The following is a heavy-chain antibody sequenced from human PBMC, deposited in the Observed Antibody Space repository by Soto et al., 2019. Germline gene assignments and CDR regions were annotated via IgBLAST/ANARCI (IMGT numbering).Heavy chain of an antibody. CDR2: INAGNGNT. CDR3: ARAVVLIAPGWYFDL. J-gene: IGHJ2*01. CDR1: GYTFTSYA. Sequence: GASVKVSCKASGYTFTSYAMHWVRQAPGQRLEWMGWINAGNGNTKYSQKFQGRVTITRDTSASTAYMELSSLRSEDTAVYYCARAVVLIAPGWYFDLWGRGTLVTVSS. D-gene: IGHD2-8*01. V-gene: IGHV1-3*01.